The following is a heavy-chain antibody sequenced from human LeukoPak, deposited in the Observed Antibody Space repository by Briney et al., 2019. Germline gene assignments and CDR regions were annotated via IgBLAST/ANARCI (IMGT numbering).Heavy chain of an antibody. CDR2: IYHSGST. CDR1: GGSISSSNW. J-gene: IGHJ3*02. CDR3: ARVRYCSGGSCYSRDDAFDI. V-gene: IGHV4-4*02. D-gene: IGHD2-15*01. Sequence: PSETLCLTCAVSGGSISSSNWWSWVRQPPGKGLEWIGEIYHSGSTNYNPSLRSRVTISVDKSKNQFSLKLSSVTAADTAVYYCARVRYCSGGSCYSRDDAFDIWGQGTVVTVSS.